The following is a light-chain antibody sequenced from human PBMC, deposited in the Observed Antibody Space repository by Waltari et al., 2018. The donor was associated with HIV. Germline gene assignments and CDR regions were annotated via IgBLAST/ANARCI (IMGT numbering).Light chain of an antibody. CDR2: DVG. J-gene: IGLJ1*01. Sequence: QSALTQPRSVSGSPGQSVTISCIGPSSDVVGYDFVSWYQQHPGKAPKLMIYDVGKRPSGVPARCSVSKSGNTASLTISGLQAEDEADYFGCSYAGNFFVFGTGTQVSVL. CDR3: CSYAGNFFV. CDR1: SSDVVGYDF. V-gene: IGLV2-11*01.